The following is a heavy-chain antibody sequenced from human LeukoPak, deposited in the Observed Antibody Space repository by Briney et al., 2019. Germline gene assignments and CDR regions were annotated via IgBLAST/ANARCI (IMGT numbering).Heavy chain of an antibody. CDR1: GYILTNNW. J-gene: IGHJ5*02. CDR2: IYPGNSDT. V-gene: IGHV5-51*01. CDR3: ARESLGYSSSWYRVLGRGAEDNWFDP. Sequence: GESLKISCKISGYILTNNWIGWVRQVPGKGLEWMGLIYPGNSDTKYSPSFQGQVTISADKSINTAYLQWSSLKASDTAMYYCARESLGYSSSWYRVLGRGAEDNWFDPWGQGTLVTVSS. D-gene: IGHD6-13*01.